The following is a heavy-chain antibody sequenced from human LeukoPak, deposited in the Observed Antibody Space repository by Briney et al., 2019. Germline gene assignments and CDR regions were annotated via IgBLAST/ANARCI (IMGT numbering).Heavy chain of an antibody. V-gene: IGHV1-2*04. Sequence: ASVKVSYKASGYTFTVYYMHWVRQAPGQGREWMGWINPNSGGTNYAQKFQGWVTMTRDTSISTAYMELSRLRSDDTAVYYCARDGVGDAFDIWGQGTMVTVSS. CDR1: GYTFTVYY. D-gene: IGHD3-10*01. CDR2: INPNSGGT. J-gene: IGHJ3*02. CDR3: ARDGVGDAFDI.